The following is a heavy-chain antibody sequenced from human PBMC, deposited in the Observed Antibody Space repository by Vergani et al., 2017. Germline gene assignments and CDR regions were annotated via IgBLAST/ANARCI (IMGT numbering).Heavy chain of an antibody. V-gene: IGHV1-18*01. CDR1: GYTFSSYG. CDR3: VRVGRYYYYMDV. Sequence: QVHLVQSGAEVKKPGASVKVSCKTSGYTFSSYGISWVRQAPGQGLEWMGWISAYNGKTDYAQKVQGRVTMTTDTSTSTAYMELRSLGSDDTAVYYCVRVGRYYYYMDVWGKGTTVTVSS. CDR2: ISAYNGKT. J-gene: IGHJ6*03.